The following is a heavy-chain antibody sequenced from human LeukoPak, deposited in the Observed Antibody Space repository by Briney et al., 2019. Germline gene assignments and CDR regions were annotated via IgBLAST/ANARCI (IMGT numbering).Heavy chain of an antibody. CDR3: ARETLASEGIAAAGTSDY. V-gene: IGHV4-34*01. D-gene: IGHD6-13*01. Sequence: SETLSLTCAVYGGSFSGYYWSWIRQPPGKGLEWIGEINHSGSTNYNLSLKSRVTISVDTSKNQFSLKLSSVTAADTAVYYCARETLASEGIAAAGTSDYWGQGTLVTVSS. CDR1: GGSFSGYY. CDR2: INHSGST. J-gene: IGHJ4*02.